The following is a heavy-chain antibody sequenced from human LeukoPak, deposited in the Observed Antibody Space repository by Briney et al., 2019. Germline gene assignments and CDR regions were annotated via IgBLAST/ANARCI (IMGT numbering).Heavy chain of an antibody. CDR2: IYYSGST. CDR3: AREPYRYCSGGSCYPYNWFDP. J-gene: IGHJ5*02. Sequence: SQTLSLTCTVSGGSISSGGYYWSWIRQHPGKGLEWIGYIYYSGSTYYNPSLKSRVTISVDTSKIQFSLKLSSVAAADTAVYYCAREPYRYCSGGSCYPYNWFDPWGQGTLVTVSS. D-gene: IGHD2-15*01. CDR1: GGSISSGGYY. V-gene: IGHV4-31*03.